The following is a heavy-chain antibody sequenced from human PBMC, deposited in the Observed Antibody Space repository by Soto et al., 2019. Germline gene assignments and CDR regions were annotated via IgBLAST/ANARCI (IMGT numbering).Heavy chain of an antibody. CDR2: INHSGST. J-gene: IGHJ4*02. CDR3: ARVIAAAGTGIDY. CDR1: GGSFSGYY. Sequence: SETLSLTCAVYGGSFSGYYWSWIRQPPGKGLEWIGEINHSGSTNYNPSLKSRVTISVDTSKNQFSLKLSSVTAADTAVYYCARVIAAAGTGIDYWGQGTLVTVSS. V-gene: IGHV4-34*01. D-gene: IGHD6-13*01.